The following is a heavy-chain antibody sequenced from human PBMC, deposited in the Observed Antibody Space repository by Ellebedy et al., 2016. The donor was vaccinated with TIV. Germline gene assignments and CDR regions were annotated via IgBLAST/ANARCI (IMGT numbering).Heavy chain of an antibody. CDR1: GGSFSGNY. V-gene: IGHV4-34*01. D-gene: IGHD3-22*01. Sequence: MPSETLSLTCAVYGGSFSGNYWSWIRQPPGKGLEWIGEINDRGSTNYNPSLKSRVTISVDTSKNQFSLKLTSVSAADTAVYYCARNYDSSGYEPWGQGTLVTVSS. CDR3: ARNYDSSGYEP. J-gene: IGHJ5*02. CDR2: INDRGST.